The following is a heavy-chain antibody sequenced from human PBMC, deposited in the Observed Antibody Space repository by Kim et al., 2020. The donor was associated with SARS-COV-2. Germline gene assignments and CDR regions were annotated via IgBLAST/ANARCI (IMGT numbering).Heavy chain of an antibody. D-gene: IGHD3-10*01. CDR1: GYTFTSYA. CDR2: INAGNGNT. V-gene: IGHV1-3*01. Sequence: ASVKVSCKASGYTFTSYAMHWVRQAPGQRLEWMGWINAGNGNTKYSQKFQGRVTITRDTSASTAYMELSSLRSEDTAVYYCARDLPMVRGEDWYFDLWGRGTLVTVSS. J-gene: IGHJ2*01. CDR3: ARDLPMVRGEDWYFDL.